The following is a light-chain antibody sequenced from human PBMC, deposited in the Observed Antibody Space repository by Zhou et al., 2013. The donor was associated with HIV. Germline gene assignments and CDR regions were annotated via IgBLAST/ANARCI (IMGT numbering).Light chain of an antibody. CDR1: QTISTW. Sequence: DIQMTQSPSTLSASVGDSVIITCRASQTISTWLAWYQQKPGKAPKPLIYRASNLESGVPSRFSGSGSGTEFTLTISSLQPDDFATYYCQQYHDYSPWTFGQGTKVEIK. J-gene: IGKJ1*01. CDR3: QQYHDYSPWT. V-gene: IGKV1-5*03. CDR2: RAS.